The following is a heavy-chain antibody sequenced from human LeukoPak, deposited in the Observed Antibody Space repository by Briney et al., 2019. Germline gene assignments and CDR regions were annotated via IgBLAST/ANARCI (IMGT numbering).Heavy chain of an antibody. CDR2: IIAILDTA. V-gene: IGHV1-69*08. Sequence: SVKVSCKAAGYAFINHYIHWVRQAPGQGLEWMGRIIAILDTAYYAQKFQGRFTITADKSTTTVYMELSSLRSDDTAVYYCVRSGYDYDWFDPWGQGTLVTVSS. J-gene: IGHJ5*02. D-gene: IGHD5-12*01. CDR1: GYAFINHY. CDR3: VRSGYDYDWFDP.